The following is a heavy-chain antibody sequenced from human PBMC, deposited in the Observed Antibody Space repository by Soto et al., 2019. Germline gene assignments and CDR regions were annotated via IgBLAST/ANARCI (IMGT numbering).Heavy chain of an antibody. J-gene: IGHJ4*02. CDR3: AKSRGDRWSNYSFDA. Sequence: EVQLLESGGGLVQPGGSLKLSCAASGFSFDSHSMSWVRQAPGKGLEWVAGISGSGYSKYHADSVRGRFTISRDNSWNTLNLRMNSLRAEDTALYYCAKSRGDRWSNYSFDAWGQGTVVTVSS. D-gene: IGHD1-26*01. V-gene: IGHV3-23*01. CDR2: ISGSGYSK. CDR1: GFSFDSHS.